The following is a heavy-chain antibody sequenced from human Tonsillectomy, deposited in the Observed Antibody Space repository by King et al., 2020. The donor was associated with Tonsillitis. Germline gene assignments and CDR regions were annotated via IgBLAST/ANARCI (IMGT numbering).Heavy chain of an antibody. Sequence: VQLVESGGGVVQPGRSLRLSCAASGFTFSSYAMHLVRQAPGKGLEWVAVISYVGSNIYYADSVQGRFTISRDNSNNTLYLQLKSLRAEDTAVYYCARRGYCSSTSCSIFDYWGQGTLVTVSS. J-gene: IGHJ4*02. CDR1: GFTFSSYA. CDR3: ARRGYCSSTSCSIFDY. D-gene: IGHD2-2*01. CDR2: ISYVGSNI. V-gene: IGHV3-30-3*01.